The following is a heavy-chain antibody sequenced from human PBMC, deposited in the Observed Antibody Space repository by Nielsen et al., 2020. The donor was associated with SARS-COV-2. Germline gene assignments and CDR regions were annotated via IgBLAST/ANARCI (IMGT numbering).Heavy chain of an antibody. CDR1: GGSISSYY. D-gene: IGHD6-19*01. Sequence: SETLSLTCTVSGGSISSYYWSWIRQPPGKGLEWIGYIYYSGSTNYNPSLKSRVTISVDTSKNQFSLKLSSVTAADTAVYYCAEKMYSSGGTGAFDIWGQGTMVTVSS. CDR2: IYYSGST. CDR3: AEKMYSSGGTGAFDI. V-gene: IGHV4-59*08. J-gene: IGHJ3*02.